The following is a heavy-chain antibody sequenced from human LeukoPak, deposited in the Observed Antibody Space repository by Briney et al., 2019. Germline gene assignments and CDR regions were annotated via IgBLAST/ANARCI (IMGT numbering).Heavy chain of an antibody. V-gene: IGHV1-3*01. CDR3: ARSGLRFLEWLLSTCYYYYYGMDV. CDR1: GYTFTSYY. Sequence: ASVKVSCKASGYTFTSYYMHWVRQAPGQRLEWMGWINAGNGNTKYSQKFQGRVTITRDTSASTAYMELSSLRSEDTAVYYCARSGLRFLEWLLSTCYYYYYGMDVWGQGTTVTVSS. D-gene: IGHD3-3*01. J-gene: IGHJ6*02. CDR2: INAGNGNT.